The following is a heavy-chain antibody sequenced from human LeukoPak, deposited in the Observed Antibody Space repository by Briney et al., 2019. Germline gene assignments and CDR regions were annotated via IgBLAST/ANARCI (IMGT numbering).Heavy chain of an antibody. V-gene: IGHV3-7*05. D-gene: IGHD4-17*01. Sequence: GGSLRLSFAASGFTFSRYWMNWVRQAPGKGLEWVANIKQDGSEKYYVDSVKGRFTISRDNAKNSLYLQMNSLRAEDTAVYYCAKSYGDYLGYFDSWGQGTLVTVSS. CDR1: GFTFSRYW. CDR3: AKSYGDYLGYFDS. J-gene: IGHJ4*02. CDR2: IKQDGSEK.